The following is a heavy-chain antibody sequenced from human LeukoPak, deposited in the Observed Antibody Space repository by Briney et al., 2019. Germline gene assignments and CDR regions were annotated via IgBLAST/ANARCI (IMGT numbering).Heavy chain of an antibody. Sequence: PGGSLTLSCAASGFTFSRYAMSWVRQAPGKGLEWVSAISGSGGSTYYADSVKGRFTISRENSKNTLYLQMNSLRAEDTAVYYCAKSKFATSGYDGSLDCWGQGTLVTVSS. V-gene: IGHV3-23*01. D-gene: IGHD5-12*01. CDR2: ISGSGGST. CDR3: AKSKFATSGYDGSLDC. CDR1: GFTFSRYA. J-gene: IGHJ4*02.